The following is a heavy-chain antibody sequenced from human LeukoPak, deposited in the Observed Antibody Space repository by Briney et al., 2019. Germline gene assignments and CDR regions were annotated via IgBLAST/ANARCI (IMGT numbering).Heavy chain of an antibody. J-gene: IGHJ4*02. CDR2: INPSGGST. CDR1: GYTFTSYY. V-gene: IGHV1-46*01. D-gene: IGHD6-19*01. Sequence: GASVKVSCKASGYTFTSYYMHWVRQAPGQGLEWMGIINPSGGSTSYARKFQGRVTMTRDTSTSTVYTELSSLRSEDTAVYYCARATRIAVAGTEFDYWGQGTLVTVSS. CDR3: ARATRIAVAGTEFDY.